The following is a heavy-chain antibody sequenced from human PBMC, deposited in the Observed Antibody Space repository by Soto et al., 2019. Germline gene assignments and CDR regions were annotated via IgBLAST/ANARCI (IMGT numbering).Heavy chain of an antibody. V-gene: IGHV4-39*01. D-gene: IGHD6-13*01. Sequence: SETLSLTCTVSGGSISSGGHYWSWIRQPPGKGLEWIGSIYYSGSTYYNPSLKSRVTISVDTSKNQFSLKLSSVTAADTAVYYCAISSSLGYYFDYWGQGTLVTVSS. CDR3: AISSSLGYYFDY. CDR1: GGSISSGGHY. J-gene: IGHJ4*02. CDR2: IYYSGST.